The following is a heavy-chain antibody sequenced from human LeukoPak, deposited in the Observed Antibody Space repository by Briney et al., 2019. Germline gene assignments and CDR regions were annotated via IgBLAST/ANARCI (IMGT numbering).Heavy chain of an antibody. CDR1: GFTFSSYW. CDR2: IKQDGSEK. V-gene: IGHV3-7*01. D-gene: IGHD6-13*01. Sequence: PGGSLRLSCAGSGFTFSSYWMSWVRQAPGKGLEWVANIKQDGSEKYYVDSVKGRFTISRDNAKNSLYLQMNSLRAEDTAVYYCARTSWGTAAAGDYWGQGTLVTVSS. J-gene: IGHJ4*02. CDR3: ARTSWGTAAAGDY.